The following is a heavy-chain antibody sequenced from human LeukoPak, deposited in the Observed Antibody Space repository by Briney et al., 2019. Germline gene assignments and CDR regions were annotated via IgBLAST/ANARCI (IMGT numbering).Heavy chain of an antibody. Sequence: QSGGSLRLSCAASGFTFSDYGMNWVRQAPGKGLEWLSHISSTSTTIKYVDSVKGRFTISRDNAKNSVYLQMHSLRVEDTAVYYCAREWDVWGKGTTVTVSS. CDR1: GFTFSDYG. J-gene: IGHJ6*04. CDR3: AREWDV. V-gene: IGHV3-48*01. CDR2: ISSTSTTI.